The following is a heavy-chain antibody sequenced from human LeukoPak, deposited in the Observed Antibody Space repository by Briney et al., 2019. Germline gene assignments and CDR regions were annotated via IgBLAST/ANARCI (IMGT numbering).Heavy chain of an antibody. CDR3: AGERNCGGDCYQGSWFDP. CDR2: ITSSGGIT. Sequence: PGGSLRLSCAASGFTFNSHEMHWVRQAPGKGLDWVSYITSSGGITYYADSVKGRFTVSRDNAKNSLYLQMNSLRAEDTAVYYCAGERNCGGDCYQGSWFDPLGQGTLVTVSS. D-gene: IGHD2-21*02. CDR1: GFTFNSHE. J-gene: IGHJ5*02. V-gene: IGHV3-48*03.